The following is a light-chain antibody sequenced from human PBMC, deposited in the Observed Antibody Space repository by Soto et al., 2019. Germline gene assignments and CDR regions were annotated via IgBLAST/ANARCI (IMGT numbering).Light chain of an antibody. Sequence: QSALTQPASVSGSPGQSITISCTGTSSDVGGYNYVSWYQQHPGKAPKLMIYEVSNRPSGVSNRFSGSKSGNTASLTISGLQAEDEADYYCSSYTSSSTLVFGGGTMVTVL. CDR1: SSDVGGYNY. V-gene: IGLV2-14*01. CDR3: SSYTSSSTLV. J-gene: IGLJ2*01. CDR2: EVS.